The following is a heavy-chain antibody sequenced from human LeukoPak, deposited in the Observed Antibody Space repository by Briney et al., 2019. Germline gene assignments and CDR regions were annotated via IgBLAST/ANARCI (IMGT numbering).Heavy chain of an antibody. CDR2: IYNSGST. Sequence: PSETLSLTCTVSGGSISSYYWSWIRQPPGKGLEWIGYIYNSGSTNYNPSLKSRVTISVDTSKNQFSLKLSSVTAADTAVYYCARGSDYYYDRRAFDYWGQGTLGTVSS. CDR3: ARGSDYYYDRRAFDY. V-gene: IGHV4-59*08. CDR1: GGSISSYY. D-gene: IGHD3-22*01. J-gene: IGHJ4*02.